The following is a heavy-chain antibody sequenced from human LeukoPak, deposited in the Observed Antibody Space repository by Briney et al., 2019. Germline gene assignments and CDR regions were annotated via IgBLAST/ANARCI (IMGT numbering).Heavy chain of an antibody. D-gene: IGHD2-15*01. CDR3: ASRSLTLAAARCFDD. Sequence: SETLSLTCSVHAESCIAHFRSWIRQVPGRGLEWIGEIDHRGISNYNPSLKSRATILVDTSSNRFSLSLASVTAADTATYYCASRSLTLAAARCFDDWGQGPVVTVSS. J-gene: IGHJ4*03. V-gene: IGHV4-34*01. CDR2: IDHRGIS. CDR1: AESCIAHF.